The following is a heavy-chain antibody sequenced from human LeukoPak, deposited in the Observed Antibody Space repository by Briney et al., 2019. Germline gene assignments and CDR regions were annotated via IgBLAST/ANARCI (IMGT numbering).Heavy chain of an antibody. D-gene: IGHD1-7*01. V-gene: IGHV3-23*01. CDR3: AKDLKELGY. CDR2: ISGSGGST. Sequence: GGSLRLSCAASEFTFSSYSMNWVRQAPGKGLEWVSAISGSGGSTYYADSVKGRFTISRDNSKNTLYLQMNSLRAEDTAVYYCAKDLKELGYWGQGTLVTVSS. CDR1: EFTFSSYS. J-gene: IGHJ4*02.